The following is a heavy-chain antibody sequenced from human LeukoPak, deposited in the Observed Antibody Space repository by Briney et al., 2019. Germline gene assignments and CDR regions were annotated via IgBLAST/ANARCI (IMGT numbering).Heavy chain of an antibody. CDR2: ISSHSGYI. J-gene: IGHJ5*02. CDR1: GFTFNNFN. CDR3: ARENPPMWFDP. Sequence: PGGSLRLSCAASGFTFNNFNINWFRQAPGKGLEWVSSISSHSGYIYYADSVKGRFTVSRDNAKNSLYLQMNNLRAEDRAVYYCARENPPMWFDPWGEGSRVTVSS. V-gene: IGHV3-21*01.